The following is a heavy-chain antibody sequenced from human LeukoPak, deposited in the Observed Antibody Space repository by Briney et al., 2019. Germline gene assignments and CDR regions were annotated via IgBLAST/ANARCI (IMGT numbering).Heavy chain of an antibody. CDR2: ISAYNGNT. CDR1: GYTFTSYG. J-gene: IGHJ3*02. D-gene: IGHD2-2*02. V-gene: IGHV1-18*01. CDR3: ARDSPFCSSTSCYSEDAFDI. Sequence: GASVKVSCKASGYTFTSYGISWVRQAPGQGLEWMGWISAYNGNTNYAQKLQGRVTMTTDTSTSTAYVELRSLRSDDTAVYYCARDSPFCSSTSCYSEDAFDIWGQGTMVTVSS.